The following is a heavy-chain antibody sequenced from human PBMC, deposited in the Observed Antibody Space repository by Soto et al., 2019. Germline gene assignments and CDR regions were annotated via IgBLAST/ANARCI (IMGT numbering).Heavy chain of an antibody. J-gene: IGHJ3*02. V-gene: IGHV1-18*01. Sequence: ASVKVSCKASGYTFTSYGISWVRQAPGQGLEWMGWISAYNGNTNYAQKLQGRVTMTTDTSTSTAYMELRSLRSDDTAGYYCARDGEIAAAGTACDIWGQGTMVTVSS. D-gene: IGHD6-13*01. CDR2: ISAYNGNT. CDR3: ARDGEIAAAGTACDI. CDR1: GYTFTSYG.